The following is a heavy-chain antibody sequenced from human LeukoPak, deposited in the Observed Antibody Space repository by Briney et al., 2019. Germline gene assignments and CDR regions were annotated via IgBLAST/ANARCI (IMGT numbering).Heavy chain of an antibody. V-gene: IGHV3-23*01. CDR2: ISGSGGST. CDR3: ARTPLSKFYGVGVDAFDI. Sequence: GGSLRLSCAASGFTFSSYAMSWVRQAPGKGLEWVSAISGSGGSTYYADSVKGRFTISRDNSKNTLYLQMNSLRAEDTAVYYCARTPLSKFYGVGVDAFDIWGQGTMVTVSS. J-gene: IGHJ3*02. D-gene: IGHD2-8*01. CDR1: GFTFSSYA.